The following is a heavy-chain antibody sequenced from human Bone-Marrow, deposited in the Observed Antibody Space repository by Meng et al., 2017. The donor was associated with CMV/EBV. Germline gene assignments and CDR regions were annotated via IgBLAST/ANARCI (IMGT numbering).Heavy chain of an antibody. J-gene: IGHJ6*02. CDR1: GFTVSSNY. Sequence: GESLKISCAASGFTVSSNYMNWVRQAPGKGLEWVSVIYSGGITYYADSVKGRFTISRESAKNSLYLQMNSLRAGDTAVYYCARVGQSLYGMDVWAQGTTVTVSS. D-gene: IGHD3-16*01. CDR3: ARVGQSLYGMDV. CDR2: IYSGGIT. V-gene: IGHV3-53*01.